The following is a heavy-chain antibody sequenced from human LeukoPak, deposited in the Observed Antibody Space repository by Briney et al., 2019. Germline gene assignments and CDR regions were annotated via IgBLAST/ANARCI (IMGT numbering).Heavy chain of an antibody. J-gene: IGHJ4*02. CDR2: INSNSGDS. D-gene: IGHD3-10*01. CDR3: ARAMGITMVRGVIGY. Sequence: ASMKVSCKASGFTFTDYYIHWLRQAPGQGLEWMGWINSNSGDSKYAQKFHGRVTMTRDTSISTAYMEMRDLRSDDTAVYYCARAMGITMVRGVIGYWGQGTLVTVSS. CDR1: GFTFTDYY. V-gene: IGHV1-2*02.